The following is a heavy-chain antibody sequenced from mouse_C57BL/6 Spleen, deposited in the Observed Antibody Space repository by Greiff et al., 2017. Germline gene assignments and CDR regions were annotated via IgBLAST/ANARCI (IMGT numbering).Heavy chain of an antibody. Sequence: EVKLMESGGGLVKPGGSLKLSCAASGFTFSDYGMHWVRQAPEKGLAWVAYISRGSGTISYADTVKGRLTISRDNAKNTLFLQMTSRRSEDEAMDYCARPDDGSWFAYWGQGTLVTVSA. CDR1: GFTFSDYG. CDR3: ARPDDGSWFAY. J-gene: IGHJ3*01. D-gene: IGHD2-3*01. CDR2: ISRGSGTI. V-gene: IGHV5-17*01.